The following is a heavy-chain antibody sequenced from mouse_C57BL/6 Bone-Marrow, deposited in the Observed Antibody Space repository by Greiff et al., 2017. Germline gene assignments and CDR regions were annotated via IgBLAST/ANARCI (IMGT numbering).Heavy chain of an antibody. D-gene: IGHD1-1*01. J-gene: IGHJ4*01. CDR1: GFSLTSYG. CDR3: DRTYGSSYYYAMDY. V-gene: IGHV2-2*01. CDR2: IWSGGST. Sequence: VMLVESGPGLVQPSQSLSITCTVSGFSLTSYGVHWVRQSPGKGLEWLGVIWSGGSTDYNAAFISRLSISKDNSKSQVFFKMNSLQADDTAIYYCDRTYGSSYYYAMDYWGQGTSVTVSS.